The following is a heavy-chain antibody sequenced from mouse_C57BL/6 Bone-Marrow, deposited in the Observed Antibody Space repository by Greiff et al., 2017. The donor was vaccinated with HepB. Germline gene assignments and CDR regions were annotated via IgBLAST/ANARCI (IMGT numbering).Heavy chain of an antibody. Sequence: EQPGAELVRPGTSVKLSCKASGYTFTSYWMHWVKQRPGQGLEWIGVIDPSDSYTNYNQKFKGKATLTVDTSSSTAYMQLSSLTSEDSAVYYCARVDYDYDGDYWGQGTTLTVSS. J-gene: IGHJ2*01. V-gene: IGHV1-59*01. CDR1: GYTFTSYW. D-gene: IGHD2-4*01. CDR3: ARVDYDYDGDY. CDR2: IDPSDSYT.